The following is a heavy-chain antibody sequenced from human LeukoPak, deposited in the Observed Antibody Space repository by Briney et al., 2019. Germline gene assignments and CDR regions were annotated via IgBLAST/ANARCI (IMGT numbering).Heavy chain of an antibody. CDR3: AKPTGTTNLHLSYDAFHI. CDR2: IRSKANSYAT. Sequence: PGGSLRLSCAASGFTFSGSAMHWVRQASGKGLEWVGRIRSKANSYATAYAASVKGRFTISRDDSKNTAYLQMNSLRAEDTAVYYCAKPTGTTNLHLSYDAFHIWGQGTMVTVSS. V-gene: IGHV3-73*01. D-gene: IGHD1-7*01. CDR1: GFTFSGSA. J-gene: IGHJ3*02.